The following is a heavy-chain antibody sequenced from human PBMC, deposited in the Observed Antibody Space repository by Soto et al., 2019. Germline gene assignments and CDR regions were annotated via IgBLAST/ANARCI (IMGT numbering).Heavy chain of an antibody. J-gene: IGHJ6*02. V-gene: IGHV1-69*13. Sequence: SVKVSCKASGGTFSSYAISWVRQAPGQGLEWMGGIIPIFGTANYAQKFQGRVTITADESTSTAYMELSSLRSEDTAVYYCARGDTISGVAINYYYGMDVWGQGTTVTVSS. CDR3: ARGDTISGVAINYYYGMDV. CDR1: GGTFSSYA. CDR2: IIPIFGTA. D-gene: IGHD3-3*01.